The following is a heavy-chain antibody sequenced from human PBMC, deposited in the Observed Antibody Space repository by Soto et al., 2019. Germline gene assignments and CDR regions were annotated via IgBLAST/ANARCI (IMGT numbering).Heavy chain of an antibody. V-gene: IGHV4-39*01. J-gene: IGHJ4*02. Sequence: QLQLQESGPGLVKPSETLSLTCTVSGGSISSSSYYWGWIRQPPGKGLEWIGSIYYSGSTYYNPSLKSRVTISVDTSKNQFSLKLSSVTAADTAVYYCARLYDSSGDGYFDYWGQGTLVTVSS. CDR1: GGSISSSSYY. CDR2: IYYSGST. CDR3: ARLYDSSGDGYFDY. D-gene: IGHD3-22*01.